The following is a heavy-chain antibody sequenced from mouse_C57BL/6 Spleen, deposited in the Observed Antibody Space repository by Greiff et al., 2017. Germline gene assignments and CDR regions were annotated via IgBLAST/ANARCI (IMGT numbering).Heavy chain of an antibody. CDR1: GFTFSSYA. Sequence: EVHLVESGGGLVKPGGSLKLSCAASGFTFSSYAMSWVRQTPEKRLEWVATISDGGSYTYYPDNVKGRFTISRDNAKNNLYLQMSHLKSEDTAMYYCARDRDDALWGAMDYWGQGTSVTVSS. CDR3: ARDRDDALWGAMDY. J-gene: IGHJ4*01. D-gene: IGHD2-3*01. V-gene: IGHV5-4*01. CDR2: ISDGGSYT.